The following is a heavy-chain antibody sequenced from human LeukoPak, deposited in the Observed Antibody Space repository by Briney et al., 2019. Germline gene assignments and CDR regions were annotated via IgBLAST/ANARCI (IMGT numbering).Heavy chain of an antibody. CDR3: ARAGAYGGKLGFDY. Sequence: SETLSLTCTVSGGSISSYYWSWIRQPPGKGLEWIGYIYYSGSTNYNPSLKSRVTISVDTSKNQFSLKLSSVTAADTAVYYCARAGAYGGKLGFDYWGQGTLVTVSS. CDR2: IYYSGST. V-gene: IGHV4-59*12. CDR1: GGSISSYY. D-gene: IGHD4-17*01. J-gene: IGHJ4*02.